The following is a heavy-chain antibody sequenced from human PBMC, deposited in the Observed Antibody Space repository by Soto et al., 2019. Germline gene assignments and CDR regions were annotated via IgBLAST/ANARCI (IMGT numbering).Heavy chain of an antibody. J-gene: IGHJ4*02. Sequence: GGSLRLSCAASGLTVSSTNYMSWVRQAPGKGLEWISYISGNGEVIQYAASARGRFTISRDNAENSVYLEMESLRDEDTALYYCARDVDADFRTDFDYWGRGTLVTVSS. D-gene: IGHD4-17*01. CDR1: GLTVSSTNY. CDR3: ARDVDADFRTDFDY. V-gene: IGHV3-11*01. CDR2: ISGNGEVI.